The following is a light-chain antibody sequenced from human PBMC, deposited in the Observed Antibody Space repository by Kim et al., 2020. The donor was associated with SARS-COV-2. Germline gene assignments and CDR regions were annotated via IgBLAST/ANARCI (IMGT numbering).Light chain of an antibody. V-gene: IGKV3-11*01. Sequence: DIVLTQSPATLSLSPGERATLSCRASQSVSTYLAWYQQRSGQAPRVLIYDASNRATGIPARFSGSGSGTDFTLTISSLQPEDFAVYYCQQRISWPLTFGGGTKVEI. CDR3: QQRISWPLT. CDR2: DAS. CDR1: QSVSTY. J-gene: IGKJ4*01.